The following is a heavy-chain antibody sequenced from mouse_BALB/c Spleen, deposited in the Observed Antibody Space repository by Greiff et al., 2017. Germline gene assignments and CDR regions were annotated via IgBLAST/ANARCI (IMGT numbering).Heavy chain of an antibody. Sequence: EVLLVESGGGLVKPGGSLSLSCPASGFTFSDYYTCRVRQTPEKRLVWVATISDGGSYTDYTDSVKGRITITRDNAKNNMYLQMSSLKSEDTAMWCCARSAGYCAYWGQGTLVTVSA. CDR2: ISDGGSYT. V-gene: IGHV5-4*02. CDR3: ARSAGYCAY. D-gene: IGHD2-3*01. J-gene: IGHJ3*01. CDR1: GFTFSDYY.